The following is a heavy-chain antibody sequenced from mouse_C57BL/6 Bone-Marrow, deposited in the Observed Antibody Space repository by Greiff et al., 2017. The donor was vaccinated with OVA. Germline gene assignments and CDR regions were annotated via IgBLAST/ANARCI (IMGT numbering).Heavy chain of an antibody. D-gene: IGHD2-3*01. CDR1: GFSLTSYG. CDR2: IWRGGST. Sequence: VQLQQSGPGLVQPSQSLSITCTVSGFSLTSYGVHWVRQPPGKGLEWLGVIWRGGSTDYNAAFISRLSISKDNSKSQDFLKMNSLQADDTAIYYCAKNGYYVDYWGQGTSVTVSS. V-gene: IGHV2-4*01. J-gene: IGHJ4*01. CDR3: AKNGYYVDY.